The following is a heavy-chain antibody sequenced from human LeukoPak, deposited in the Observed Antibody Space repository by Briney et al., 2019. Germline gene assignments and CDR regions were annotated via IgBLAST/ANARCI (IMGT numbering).Heavy chain of an antibody. J-gene: IGHJ4*02. Sequence: PSETLSLTCTVSGGSISSDYWSWIRQPPGKGLEWIGWISYSGSTTYNPSLKTRVTMSLDTSKNQFSLKLSSVTAADTAVYYCAREGAEVRGVLVKYYFDYWGQGTLVTVSS. D-gene: IGHD3-10*01. V-gene: IGHV4-59*12. CDR3: AREGAEVRGVLVKYYFDY. CDR2: ISYSGST. CDR1: GGSISSDY.